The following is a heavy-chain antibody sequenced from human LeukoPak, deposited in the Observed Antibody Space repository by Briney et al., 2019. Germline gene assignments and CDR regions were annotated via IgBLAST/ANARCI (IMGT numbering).Heavy chain of an antibody. CDR1: GFTFSSYA. CDR2: ISSSGSTI. V-gene: IGHV3-48*04. Sequence: GGSLRLSCAASGFTFSSYAMSWVRQAPGKGLEWVSYISSSGSTIYYADSVKGRFTISRDNAKNSLYLQMNSLRAEDTAVYYCARGFVAAAVSWFDPWGQGTLVTVSS. J-gene: IGHJ5*02. CDR3: ARGFVAAAVSWFDP. D-gene: IGHD6-13*01.